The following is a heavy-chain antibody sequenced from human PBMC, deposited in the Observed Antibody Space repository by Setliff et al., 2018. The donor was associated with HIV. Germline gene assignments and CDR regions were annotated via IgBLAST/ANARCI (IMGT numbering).Heavy chain of an antibody. V-gene: IGHV4-30-4*08. J-gene: IGHJ4*02. D-gene: IGHD2-2*01. CDR2: ISYRGTT. CDR1: GVSINSGDYF. CDR3: ARLDCSSSSGFVDY. Sequence: LSLTCTVSGVSINSGDYFWSWIRQHPGKGLEWIGYISYRGTTYYNPSFKSRVTISVDTSKNQFSLKLSSVTAADTAVYYCARLDCSSSSGFVDYWGQGTLVTVSS.